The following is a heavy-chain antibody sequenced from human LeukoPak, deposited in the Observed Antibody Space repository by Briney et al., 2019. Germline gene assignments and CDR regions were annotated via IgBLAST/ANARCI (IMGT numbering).Heavy chain of an antibody. D-gene: IGHD3-22*01. CDR2: IYYSGST. CDR3: ARERRYYDSSVYYYYMDV. CDR1: GGSIISDTYY. V-gene: IGHV4-61*10. J-gene: IGHJ6*03. Sequence: SETLSLTCTISGGSIISDTYYWSWIRQPAGKGLEWIGSIYYSGSTYYNPSLKSRVTISVDTSKNQFSLKLSSVTAADTAVYYCARERRYYDSSVYYYYMDVWGKGTTVTISS.